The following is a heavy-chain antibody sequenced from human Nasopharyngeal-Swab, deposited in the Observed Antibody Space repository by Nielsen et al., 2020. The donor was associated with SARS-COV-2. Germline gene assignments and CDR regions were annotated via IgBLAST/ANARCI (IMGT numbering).Heavy chain of an antibody. J-gene: IGHJ6*02. CDR1: GFIFSSYW. CDR2: IKQDGSEK. D-gene: IGHD2-21*01. V-gene: IGHV3-7*03. Sequence: GGSLRLSCEASGFIFSSYWMSWVRQAPGKGLEWVANIKQDGSEKNYVDSVKGRFSISRDTTKNSLYLQMNSLRAEDTAVYYCAKAPYLRGLDVWGQGTTVTVSS. CDR3: AKAPYLRGLDV.